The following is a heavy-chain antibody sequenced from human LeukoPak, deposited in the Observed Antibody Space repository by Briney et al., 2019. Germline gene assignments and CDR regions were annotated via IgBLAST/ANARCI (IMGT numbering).Heavy chain of an antibody. CDR3: ARDRPRYCSSTSCYENWFDP. D-gene: IGHD2-2*01. CDR1: GGSISSYY. V-gene: IGHV4-4*07. Sequence: SETLSLTSTVSGGSISSYYWSWIRQPAGKGLEWIGRIYTSGSTNYNPSLKSRVTMSVDTSKNQFSLKLSSVTAADTAVYYCARDRPRYCSSTSCYENWFDPWGQGTLVTVSS. CDR2: IYTSGST. J-gene: IGHJ5*02.